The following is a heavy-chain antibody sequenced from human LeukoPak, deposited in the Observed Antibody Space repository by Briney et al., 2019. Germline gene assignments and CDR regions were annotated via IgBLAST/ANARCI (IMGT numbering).Heavy chain of an antibody. CDR1: GGSIISYY. Sequence: SEALSLTCTVSGGSIISYYWSWIRQPPGQGLEWIGYIYYSGSTNYNPSLKSRVTISVDTSKNQFFLKLSSVTAADTAVYYCARAFWVTTARDYYYYMDVWGKGTTVTVSS. D-gene: IGHD4-11*01. CDR2: IYYSGST. CDR3: ARAFWVTTARDYYYYMDV. V-gene: IGHV4-59*12. J-gene: IGHJ6*03.